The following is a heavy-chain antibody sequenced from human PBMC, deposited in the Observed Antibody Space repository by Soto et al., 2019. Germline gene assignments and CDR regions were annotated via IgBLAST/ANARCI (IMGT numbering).Heavy chain of an antibody. D-gene: IGHD3-22*01. CDR1: GYSFSFYW. J-gene: IGHJ3*02. CDR3: ATAYVYDFENSNYYRDAFDI. V-gene: IGHV5-51*01. Sequence: GESLKISCKASGYSFSFYWIGWVRQMPGRGLEWMAIMYPDDSDIRYSPSFEAHVTISADKSTSTAFLQWSSLKASDTAMYYCATAYVYDFENSNYYRDAFDIWGQGTLVTVSS. CDR2: MYPDDSDI.